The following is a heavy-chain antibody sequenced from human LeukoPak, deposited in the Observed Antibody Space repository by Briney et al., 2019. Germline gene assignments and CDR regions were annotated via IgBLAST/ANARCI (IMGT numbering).Heavy chain of an antibody. Sequence: SETLSLTCTVSGGSMSSYYWGWIRQPPGRGLEWIGYTYYTGGTNYSPSLKSRVTISVDTSKSQFSLKLSSVTAADTAVYYCARLVLRYFDFDYWGQGALVTVSS. CDR1: GGSMSSYY. D-gene: IGHD3-9*01. J-gene: IGHJ4*02. CDR3: ARLVLRYFDFDY. V-gene: IGHV4-59*08. CDR2: TYYTGGT.